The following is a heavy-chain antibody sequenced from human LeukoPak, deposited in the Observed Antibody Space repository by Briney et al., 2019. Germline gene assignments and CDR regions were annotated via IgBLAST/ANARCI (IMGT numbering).Heavy chain of an antibody. Sequence: SETLSLTCTVSGGSISSYYWSWIRQPAGKGLEWIGRIYTSGSTNYNPSLKSRVTMSVDTSKNQFSLRLTSVTAADTAVYYCATLKRGSIYGYFDFWGQGTLVTVSS. CDR2: IYTSGST. CDR1: GGSISSYY. J-gene: IGHJ4*02. CDR3: ATLKRGSIYGYFDF. V-gene: IGHV4-4*07. D-gene: IGHD5-18*01.